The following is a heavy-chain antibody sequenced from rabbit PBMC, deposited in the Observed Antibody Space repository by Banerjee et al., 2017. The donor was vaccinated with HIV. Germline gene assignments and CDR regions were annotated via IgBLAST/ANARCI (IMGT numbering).Heavy chain of an antibody. Sequence: EESGGGLVKPEGSLTLTCKASGFSFSSSYWICWVRQAPGKGLEWIACIYGASSGSTYYASWAKGRFTISKTSSTTVTLQMTSLTVADTANYFCAGEGDSYDDYGDFNLWGPGTLVTVS. V-gene: IGHV1S45*01. CDR2: IYGASSGST. J-gene: IGHJ4*01. D-gene: IGHD2-1*01. CDR1: GFSFSSSYW. CDR3: AGEGDSYDDYGDFNL.